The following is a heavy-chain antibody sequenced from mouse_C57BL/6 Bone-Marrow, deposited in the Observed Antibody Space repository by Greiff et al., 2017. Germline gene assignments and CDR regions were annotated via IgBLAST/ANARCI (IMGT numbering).Heavy chain of an antibody. J-gene: IGHJ1*03. V-gene: IGHV1-26*01. D-gene: IGHD4-1*01. CDR1: GYTFTDYY. Sequence: EVQLQQSGPELVKPGASVKISCKASGYTFTDYYMNWVKQSHGKSLEWIGDINPNNGGTSYNQKFKGKATLTVDKSSSTAYMELHSLTSEDSAVYYCARAWDWVPMWYFDVWGTGTMVTVSA. CDR2: INPNNGGT. CDR3: ARAWDWVPMWYFDV.